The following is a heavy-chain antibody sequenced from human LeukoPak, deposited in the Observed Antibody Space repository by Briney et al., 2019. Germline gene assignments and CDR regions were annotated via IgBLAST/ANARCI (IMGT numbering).Heavy chain of an antibody. V-gene: IGHV4-30-4*08. CDR2: IYYSGST. D-gene: IGHD3-22*01. Sequence: SETLSLTCTVSGYSISSGYYWSWIRQPPGKGLEWIGYIYYSGSTYYNPSLKSRVTISVDTSKNQFSLKLSSVTAADTAVYYCARGSYYYDSSGYLDHFDYWGQGTLVTVSS. CDR1: GYSISSGYY. CDR3: ARGSYYYDSSGYLDHFDY. J-gene: IGHJ4*02.